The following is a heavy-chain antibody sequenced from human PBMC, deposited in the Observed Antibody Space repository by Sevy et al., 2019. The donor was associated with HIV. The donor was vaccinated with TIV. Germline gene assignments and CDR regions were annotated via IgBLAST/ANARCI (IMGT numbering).Heavy chain of an antibody. CDR3: AKDRTTGIAAAGTPFDY. Sequence: GGSLRLSCAASGFTFSSYGMHWVRQAPGKGLEWVAVISYDGSNKYYADSVKGRFTISRANSKNTLYLQMNSLRAEDTAVYYCAKDRTTGIAAAGTPFDYWGQGTLVTVSS. J-gene: IGHJ4*02. CDR2: ISYDGSNK. D-gene: IGHD6-13*01. CDR1: GFTFSSYG. V-gene: IGHV3-30*18.